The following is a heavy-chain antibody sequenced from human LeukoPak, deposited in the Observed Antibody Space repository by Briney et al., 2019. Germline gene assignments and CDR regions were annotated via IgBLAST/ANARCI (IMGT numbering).Heavy chain of an antibody. CDR2: INWNGGST. CDR3: ARDLVGARGGVFDY. CDR1: GFTFDDYG. D-gene: IGHD1-26*01. Sequence: GGSLRLSCAASGFTFDDYGMSWVRQAPGKGLGWVSGINWNGGSTGYADSVKGRFTISRDNAKNSLYLQMNSLRAEDTALYYCARDLVGARGGVFDYWGQGTLVTVSS. V-gene: IGHV3-20*04. J-gene: IGHJ4*02.